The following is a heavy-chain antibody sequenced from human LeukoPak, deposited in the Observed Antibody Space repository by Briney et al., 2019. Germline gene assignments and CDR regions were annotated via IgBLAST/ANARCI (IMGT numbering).Heavy chain of an antibody. CDR1: GFTFSSYG. J-gene: IGHJ4*02. D-gene: IGHD3-9*01. Sequence: GGSLRLSCAASGFTFSSYGMHWVRQAPGKGLEWVAVISYDGSDKYYADSVKGRFTISRDNSKSTLYLQMNSLRAEDTAVYYCAKAHYDIWAIDYWGQGPLVTVSS. CDR2: ISYDGSDK. CDR3: AKAHYDIWAIDY. V-gene: IGHV3-30*18.